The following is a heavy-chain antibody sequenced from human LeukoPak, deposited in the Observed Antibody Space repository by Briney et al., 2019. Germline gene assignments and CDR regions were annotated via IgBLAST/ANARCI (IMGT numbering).Heavy chain of an antibody. CDR1: GGSISSSSYY. CDR3: ARVGTSYYYDSSGRGSNAFDI. J-gene: IGHJ3*02. Sequence: SQTLSLTRTVSGGSISSSSYYWGWIRQPPGKGLEWIGSIYYSGSTYYNPSLKSRVTISVDTSKNQFSLKLSSVTAADTAVYYCARVGTSYYYDSSGRGSNAFDIWGQGTMVTVSS. CDR2: IYYSGST. V-gene: IGHV4-39*07. D-gene: IGHD3-22*01.